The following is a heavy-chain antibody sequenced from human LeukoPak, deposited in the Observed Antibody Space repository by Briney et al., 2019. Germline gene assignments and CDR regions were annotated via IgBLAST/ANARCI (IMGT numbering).Heavy chain of an antibody. CDR1: GFTFSSYG. J-gene: IGHJ5*01. V-gene: IGHV3-30*18. Sequence: GGSLRLSCAASGFTFSSYGMHWVRQAPGKGLEWVAVISYDGSNKYYADSVKGRFTISRDNSKNTLYLQMNSLRAEDTAIYYCAKDSGDYTWNDEGNWFDSWGQGTLVTVSS. CDR2: ISYDGSNK. CDR3: AKDSGDYTWNDEGNWFDS. D-gene: IGHD1-1*01.